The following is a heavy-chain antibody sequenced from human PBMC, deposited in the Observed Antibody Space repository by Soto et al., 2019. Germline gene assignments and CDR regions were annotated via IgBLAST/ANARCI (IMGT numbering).Heavy chain of an antibody. CDR1: GFRFITYW. J-gene: IGHJ5*02. CDR3: ARQLDNTGCA. V-gene: IGHV5-51*01. Sequence: LKISCKGSGFRFITYWIGWVRQMPGKGPEWMGIIYPDDSDTTYSPSFRGQVTISADKSINTAYLQWSTLKPSDTAIYYCARQLDNTGCAWGQGTLVTVSS. CDR2: IYPDDSDT. D-gene: IGHD1-1*01.